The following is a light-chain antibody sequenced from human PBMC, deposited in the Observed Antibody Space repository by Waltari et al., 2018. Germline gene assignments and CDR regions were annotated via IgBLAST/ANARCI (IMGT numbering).Light chain of an antibody. J-gene: IGLJ2*01. Sequence: QAVVTQEPSLTVSPGGTVTLTCGSSTGAVTTGHYPYWFQQKPGEAPTTLIFDSTNTHSKTPARFSGSLLGGKSALTLSGALPEDEAAYYCMLSYGAVRVFGGGTKLTVL. CDR1: TGAVTTGHY. V-gene: IGLV7-46*01. CDR2: DST. CDR3: MLSYGAVRV.